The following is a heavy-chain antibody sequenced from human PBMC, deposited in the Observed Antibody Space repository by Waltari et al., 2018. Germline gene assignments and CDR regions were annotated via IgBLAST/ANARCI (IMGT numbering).Heavy chain of an antibody. Sequence: QVQLVQSGAEVKKPGSSVKVSCKASGGTFSSYAISWVRQAPGQGLEWMGWMNPNSGNTGYAQKFQGRVTITRNTSISTAYMELSSLRSEDTAVYYCARGRKAMVLGGDYWGQGTLVTVSS. D-gene: IGHD5-18*01. CDR2: MNPNSGNT. J-gene: IGHJ4*02. CDR3: ARGRKAMVLGGDY. V-gene: IGHV1-8*03. CDR1: GGTFSSYA.